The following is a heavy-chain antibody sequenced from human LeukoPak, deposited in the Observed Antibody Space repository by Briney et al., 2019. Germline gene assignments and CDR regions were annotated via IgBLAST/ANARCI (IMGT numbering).Heavy chain of an antibody. CDR1: GFTFSNYW. V-gene: IGHV3-7*01. CDR2: IKDDGREE. Sequence: GGSLRLSCAASGFTFSNYWMSWLRQAPGKGLEWVANIKDDGREEYYVDSAKGRFTISRDNAKKSLYLQMNSLRAEDTAVYYCARDATMVPLYYYYYMDVWGKGTTVTVSS. CDR3: ARDATMVPLYYYYYMDV. D-gene: IGHD3-10*01. J-gene: IGHJ6*03.